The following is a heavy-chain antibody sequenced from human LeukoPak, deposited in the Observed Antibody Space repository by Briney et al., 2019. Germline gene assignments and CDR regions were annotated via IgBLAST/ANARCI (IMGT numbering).Heavy chain of an antibody. J-gene: IGHJ5*02. Sequence: PGGSLRLSCAASGFTFSSYVMNWVRQAPGKGLEGVSYISSSGSTIYYADSVKGRFTISRDNAKNSLYLQMNSLRAEDTAVYYCARTLVVVAATQSSWGQGTLVTVSS. D-gene: IGHD2-15*01. CDR2: ISSSGSTI. CDR1: GFTFSSYV. V-gene: IGHV3-48*03. CDR3: ARTLVVVAATQSS.